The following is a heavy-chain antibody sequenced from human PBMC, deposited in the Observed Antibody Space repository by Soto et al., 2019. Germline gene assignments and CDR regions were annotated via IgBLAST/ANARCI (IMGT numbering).Heavy chain of an antibody. CDR3: AQDWRTPRWTYGFDI. Sequence: EVQLLESGGGLVRPGGSLRLSCAASGLTFSSSAMNWVRQAPGEGLQWVSAISGSGVDTYYADSVKGRFTISRDNSYDTLYLQMNSLRAEDTAVYYCAQDWRTPRWTYGFDIWGQGTMVTVSS. CDR1: GLTFSSSA. V-gene: IGHV3-23*01. D-gene: IGHD1-1*01. CDR2: ISGSGVDT. J-gene: IGHJ3*02.